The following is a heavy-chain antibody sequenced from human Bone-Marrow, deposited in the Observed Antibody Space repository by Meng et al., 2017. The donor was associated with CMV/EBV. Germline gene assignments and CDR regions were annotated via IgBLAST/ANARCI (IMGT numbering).Heavy chain of an antibody. D-gene: IGHD6-13*01. Sequence: SETLSLTCTVSGGSVSGGSYYWSWIRQPPGKGLEWIGYIYYTTSTNFNPSLKSRVTISVDTSQNKFSLKMSSVTAADTGVYYCERGIFIRALVVWGQGTLVTVSS. CDR2: IYYTTST. J-gene: IGHJ4*02. CDR3: ERGIFIRALVV. CDR1: GGSVSGGSYY. V-gene: IGHV4-61*01.